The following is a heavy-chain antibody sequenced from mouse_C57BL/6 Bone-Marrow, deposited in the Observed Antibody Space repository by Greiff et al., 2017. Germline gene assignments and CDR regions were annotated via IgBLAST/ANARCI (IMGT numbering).Heavy chain of an antibody. Sequence: EVKVVESGGDLVKPGGSLKLSCAASGFTFSRYGMSWVRQTPDKRLEWVATISSGGSYTYYPDSVKGRFTISRDNAKNTLYLQMSSLKSEDTAMYYCARLGLRQFAYGGQGTLVTVSA. J-gene: IGHJ3*01. CDR3: ARLGLRQFAY. V-gene: IGHV5-6*01. CDR1: GFTFSRYG. D-gene: IGHD2-2*01. CDR2: ISSGGSYT.